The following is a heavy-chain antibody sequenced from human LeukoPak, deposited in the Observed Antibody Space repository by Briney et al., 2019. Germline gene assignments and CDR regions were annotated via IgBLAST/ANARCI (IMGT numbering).Heavy chain of an antibody. D-gene: IGHD1-26*01. CDR2: INHSGST. CDR1: GGSFSGYY. Sequence: PSETLSLTCAVYGGSFSGYYWSWICQPPGKGLEWIGEINHSGSTNYNPSLKSRVTISVDTSKNQFSLKLSSVTAADTAVYYCAGGSYYLRYFDYWGQGTLVTVSS. J-gene: IGHJ4*02. CDR3: AGGSYYLRYFDY. V-gene: IGHV4-34*01.